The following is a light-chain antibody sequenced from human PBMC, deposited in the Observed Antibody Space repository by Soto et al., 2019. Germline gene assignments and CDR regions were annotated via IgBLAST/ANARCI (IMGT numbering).Light chain of an antibody. V-gene: IGKV3-20*01. Sequence: EIVLTQSPDTLSLSPGERATLSCRASQSVSSNYVAWYQQKPGQAPRLLTHGSSSRATGVPDRFSGRGSGKTFTLVISRLEPEDFAVYYCQQYGTSPFTCGRGTKVEI. CDR1: QSVSSNY. CDR2: GSS. CDR3: QQYGTSPFT. J-gene: IGKJ4*02.